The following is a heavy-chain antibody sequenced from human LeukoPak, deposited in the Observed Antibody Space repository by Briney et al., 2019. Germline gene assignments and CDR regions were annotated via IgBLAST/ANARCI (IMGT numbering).Heavy chain of an antibody. J-gene: IGHJ5*02. V-gene: IGHV4-34*01. CDR3: ARDQRAVGWFDP. Sequence: RTSETLSLTCAVYGGSFSGYYWSWIRQPPGKGLEWIGEINHSGSTNYNPSLKSRVTISVDTSKNQFSLKLSSVTAADTAVYYCARDQRAVGWFDPWGQGTLVTVSS. CDR2: INHSGST. CDR1: GGSFSGYY.